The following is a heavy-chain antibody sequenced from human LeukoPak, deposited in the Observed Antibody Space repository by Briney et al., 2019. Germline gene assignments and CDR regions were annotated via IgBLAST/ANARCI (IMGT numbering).Heavy chain of an antibody. CDR1: GGSFSSSSYY. V-gene: IGHV4-39*07. Sequence: PSETLSLTCTVSGGSFSSSSYYWGWIRQPPGKGLEWIASIYYSGSSYYNPSLNSRVTISVDTSRNQFSLKLSSVTAADTGVYYCAREQRYYDSSGYRYHYYGLDVWGRGTTVTVSS. J-gene: IGHJ6*02. CDR2: IYYSGSS. D-gene: IGHD3-22*01. CDR3: AREQRYYDSSGYRYHYYGLDV.